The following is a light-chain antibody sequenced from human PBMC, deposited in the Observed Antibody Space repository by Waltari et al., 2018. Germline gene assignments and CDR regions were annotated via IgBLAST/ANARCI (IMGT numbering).Light chain of an antibody. CDR2: GAS. CDR1: QTIYTN. V-gene: IGKV3D-15*01. CDR3: QQYNDWPPIT. J-gene: IGKJ5*01. Sequence: EIVMTQSPATLSVSPGDTATLSCRASQTIYTNLAWFQHKPGQAPRVLIYGASTRATGIPARFSGSGSGTEFTLTIISRQSEDFAVYYCQQYNDWPPITFGQGTRLEMK.